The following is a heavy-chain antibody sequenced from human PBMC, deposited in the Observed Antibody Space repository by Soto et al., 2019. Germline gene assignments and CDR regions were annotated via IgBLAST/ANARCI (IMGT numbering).Heavy chain of an antibody. CDR3: ATDPPVEPYNWNPTWRY. J-gene: IGHJ4*02. V-gene: IGHV1-24*01. D-gene: IGHD1-20*01. CDR1: GYTLTELS. Sequence: ASVKVSCKVSGYTLTELSMHWVRQAPGKGLEWMGGFDPEDGETIYAQKFQGRVTMTEDTSTDTAYMELSSLRSEDTAVYYCATDPPVEPYNWNPTWRYWGQGTLVTVSS. CDR2: FDPEDGET.